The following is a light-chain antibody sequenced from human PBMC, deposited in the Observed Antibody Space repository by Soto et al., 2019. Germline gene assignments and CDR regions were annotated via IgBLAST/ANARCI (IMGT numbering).Light chain of an antibody. CDR2: LGY. CDR3: MHAVQTPRT. Sequence: DIVMTQSPLSLPVTPGEPASISCRSSQSLLHSNGYNYLDWYLQKPGQSPQLLIYLGYNRASGVPDRFSGSGSGTDFTLKISRVEAEDVGVYFGMHAVQTPRTFGQGTKLEIK. V-gene: IGKV2-28*01. J-gene: IGKJ2*01. CDR1: QSLLHSNGYNY.